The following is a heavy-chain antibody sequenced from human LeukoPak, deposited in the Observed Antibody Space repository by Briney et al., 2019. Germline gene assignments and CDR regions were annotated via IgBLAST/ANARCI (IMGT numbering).Heavy chain of an antibody. CDR2: IYYSGST. J-gene: IGHJ5*02. V-gene: IGHV4-39*01. D-gene: IGHD3-10*01. CDR1: GGSISSSSYY. CDR3: ASEALLFPAFDP. Sequence: SETLSLTCTVSGGSISSSSYYWGWIRQPPGKGLEWIGSIYYSGSTYYNPSLKSRVTISVDTSKNQFSLKLSSVTAADTAVYYCASEALLFPAFDPWGQGTLDTVSS.